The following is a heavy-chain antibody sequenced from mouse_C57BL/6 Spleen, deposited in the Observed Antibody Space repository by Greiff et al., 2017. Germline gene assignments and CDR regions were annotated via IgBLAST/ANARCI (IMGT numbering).Heavy chain of an antibody. CDR1: GYTFTDYE. CDR3: TRDGSSGSWYFDV. D-gene: IGHD1-1*01. CDR2: IDPETGGT. Sequence: QVQLQQSGAELVRPGASVTLSCKASGYTFTDYEMHWVKQTPVHGLEWIGVIDPETGGTAYNQKFKGKAILTADKSSSTAYMELRSLTSEDSAVYYCTRDGSSGSWYFDVWGTGTTVTVSS. J-gene: IGHJ1*03. V-gene: IGHV1-15*01.